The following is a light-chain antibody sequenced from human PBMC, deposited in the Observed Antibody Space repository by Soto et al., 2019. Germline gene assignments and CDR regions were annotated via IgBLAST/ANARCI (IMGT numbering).Light chain of an antibody. CDR1: QSINREF. V-gene: IGKV3-20*01. Sequence: EIILTQSPGTLSVSPGERATLSCRGSQSINREFLAWYQQKPGQAPRLLMFQTSTRASGVPDRFSGSGSGTDFTLTITGLEPEDSATYHCQQLQRTPFTFGPGTTVDV. J-gene: IGKJ3*01. CDR3: QQLQRTPFT. CDR2: QTS.